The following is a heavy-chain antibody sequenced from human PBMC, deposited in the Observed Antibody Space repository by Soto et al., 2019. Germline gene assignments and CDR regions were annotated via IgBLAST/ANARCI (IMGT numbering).Heavy chain of an antibody. D-gene: IGHD2-15*01. CDR2: INHSGST. V-gene: IGHV4-34*01. Sequence: SETLSLTCAVYGGSFSGYYWSWIRQPPGKGLEWIGEINHSGSTNYNPSLKSRVTISVDTSKNQFSLKLSSVTAADTAVYYCARRGRQSYYYYGMDVWGQGTTVTVSS. CDR1: GGSFSGYY. J-gene: IGHJ6*02. CDR3: ARRGRQSYYYYGMDV.